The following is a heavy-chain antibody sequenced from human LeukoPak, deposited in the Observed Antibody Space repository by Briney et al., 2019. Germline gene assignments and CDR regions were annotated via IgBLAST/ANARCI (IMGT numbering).Heavy chain of an antibody. D-gene: IGHD3-3*01. J-gene: IGHJ4*02. Sequence: SETLSLTCTVSGDSISGYYWSWIRQPPGKGLEWIGYIYISGSTNYNPSLKSRVTISVDTSKNQFSLKLNSVTAADTAVYYCAGGITIFGVVMVWGQGTLVTVSS. CDR3: AGGITIFGVVMV. CDR2: IYISGST. CDR1: GDSISGYY. V-gene: IGHV4-4*09.